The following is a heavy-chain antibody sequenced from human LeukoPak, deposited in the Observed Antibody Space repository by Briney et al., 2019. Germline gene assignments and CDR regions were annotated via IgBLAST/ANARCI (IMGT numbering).Heavy chain of an antibody. CDR1: GGSISSYY. Sequence: SSETLSLTCTVSGGSISSYYWSWIRQPAGKGLEWIGRIYTSGSTNYNPSLKSRVTMSVDTSKNQFSLKLSSVTAADTAVYYCARGIVVVAQLGYYYYYMDVWGKGTTVTISS. CDR2: IYTSGST. J-gene: IGHJ6*03. V-gene: IGHV4-4*07. CDR3: ARGIVVVAQLGYYYYYMDV. D-gene: IGHD2-15*01.